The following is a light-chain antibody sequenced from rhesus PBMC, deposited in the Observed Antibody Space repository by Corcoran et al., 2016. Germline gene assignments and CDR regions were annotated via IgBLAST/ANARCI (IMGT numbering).Light chain of an antibody. J-gene: IGKJ4*01. CDR1: QAITND. Sequence: DIQMTQSPSSLSASVGDRVTITCRASQAITNDLAWYQQKPGETPNLLIYESSSLQSGIPSRFSGSGSGTDFTLTISSLQPEDFATYYCQQHNSYPLTFGGGTKVEIK. CDR2: ESS. V-gene: IGKV1-25*01. CDR3: QQHNSYPLT.